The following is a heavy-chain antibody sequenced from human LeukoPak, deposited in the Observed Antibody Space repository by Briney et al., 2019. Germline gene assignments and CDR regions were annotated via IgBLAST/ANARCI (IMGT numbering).Heavy chain of an antibody. J-gene: IGHJ4*02. CDR1: GGSFSGYY. D-gene: IGHD2-15*01. CDR2: INHSGST. CDR3: ARGSDSDY. Sequence: SETLSLACAVYGGSFSGYYWSWIRQPPGKGLEWIGEINHSGSTNYNPSLKSRVTISVDTSKNQFSLKLSSVTAADTAVYYCARGSDSDYWGQGTLVTVSS. V-gene: IGHV4-34*01.